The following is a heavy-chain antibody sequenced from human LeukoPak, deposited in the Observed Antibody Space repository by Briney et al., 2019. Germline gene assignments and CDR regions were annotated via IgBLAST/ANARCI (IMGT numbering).Heavy chain of an antibody. CDR3: ARAPMGAAALY. V-gene: IGHV1-8*01. CDR1: GYTFTNFD. CDR2: MNPVSGNA. Sequence: ASVKVSCKASGYTFTNFDINWVRQAPGQGLEWMGWMNPVSGNAGSAQKFQGRVTLTRDTSISTAYMELSSLRSDDTAFYRARAPMGAAALYWGQGTLVTVSS. J-gene: IGHJ4*02. D-gene: IGHD6-13*01.